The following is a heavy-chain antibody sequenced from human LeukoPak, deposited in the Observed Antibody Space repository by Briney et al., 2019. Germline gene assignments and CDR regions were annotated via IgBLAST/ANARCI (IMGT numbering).Heavy chain of an antibody. D-gene: IGHD2-15*01. V-gene: IGHV1-2*02. CDR1: GFTFSGYY. J-gene: IGHJ4*02. CDR3: ARDGCSGGGCYRVFNF. CDR2: INPNSGGT. Sequence: ASVKVSCKASGFTFSGYYMHWVRQAPGQGLEWMGWINPNSGGTNYAQKFQGGVTMTRDTSISTAYMEVSRLRSDDTAVHYCARDGCSGGGCYRVFNFWGQGTLVTVSS.